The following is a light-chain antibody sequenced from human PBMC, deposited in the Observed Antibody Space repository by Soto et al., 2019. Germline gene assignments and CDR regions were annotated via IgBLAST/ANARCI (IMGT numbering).Light chain of an antibody. Sequence: IVLTQSPGTLSLSPGERATLSCGASQSVTNNFLAWYQQKPGQAPRLLIYGASSRATGVPDRFSGSGSGTDFTLTSSRLEPGDVEVYYCQQYGTALFTCGPGTKVDIK. J-gene: IGKJ3*01. V-gene: IGKV3-20*01. CDR3: QQYGTALFT. CDR2: GAS. CDR1: QSVTNNF.